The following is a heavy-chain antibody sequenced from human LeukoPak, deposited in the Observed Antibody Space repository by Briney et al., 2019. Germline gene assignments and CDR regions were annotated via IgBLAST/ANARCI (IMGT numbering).Heavy chain of an antibody. J-gene: IGHJ4*02. Sequence: ASVKVSCKVSGYTLTELSMHWVRQAPGKGLEWMGGFDPEDGETIYAQKFQGRVTMTGDTSTDTAYMELSSLRSEDTAVYYCATALRLYSSGWYYFDYWGQGTLVTVSS. CDR3: ATALRLYSSGWYYFDY. CDR2: FDPEDGET. CDR1: GYTLTELS. V-gene: IGHV1-24*01. D-gene: IGHD6-19*01.